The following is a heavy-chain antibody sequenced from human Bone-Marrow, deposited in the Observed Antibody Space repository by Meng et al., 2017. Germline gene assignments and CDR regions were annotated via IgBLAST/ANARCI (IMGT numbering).Heavy chain of an antibody. J-gene: IGHJ5*02. V-gene: IGHV4-34*01. CDR3: ARANVNYGVVDP. Sequence: QGQLQTGGAGLLKPSETLSLTWAVYGGSFSGSYWSWIRQPPGKGLEWIGEINHSGSTNYNPSLKSRVTISVDTSKNQFSLKLSSVTAADTAVYYCARANVNYGVVDPWGQGTLVTVSS. CDR2: INHSGST. CDR1: GGSFSGSY. D-gene: IGHD3-10*01.